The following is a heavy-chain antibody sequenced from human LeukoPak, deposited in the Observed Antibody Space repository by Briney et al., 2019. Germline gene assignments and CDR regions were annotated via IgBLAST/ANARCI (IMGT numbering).Heavy chain of an antibody. V-gene: IGHV1-2*02. CDR3: ATTLHIVVVTWHAFDI. CDR1: GYTFTGCY. Sequence: GASVKVSCKASGYTFTGCYIHWVRQAPGQGLEWMGWINPNSGGTNYAPTFQGRVTMTRDTSISTAYMELSRLTSDDTTIYYCATTLHIVVVTWHAFDIWGQGTMVTVSS. J-gene: IGHJ3*02. D-gene: IGHD2-21*02. CDR2: INPNSGGT.